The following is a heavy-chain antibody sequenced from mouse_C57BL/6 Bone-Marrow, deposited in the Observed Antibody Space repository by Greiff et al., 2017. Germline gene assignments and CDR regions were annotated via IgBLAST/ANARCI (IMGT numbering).Heavy chain of an antibody. CDR1: GYTFTSYW. D-gene: IGHD1-1*01. V-gene: IGHV1-59*01. CDR3: ARSTDEGFAY. Sequence: QVQLQQSGAELVRPGTSVKLSCKASGYTFTSYWMHWVKQRPGQGLEWIGVIDPSDSYTNYNQKFKGKATLTVDTSSSTAYMQLSSLTSEDSAVYYCARSTDEGFAYWGQGTLVTVSA. CDR2: IDPSDSYT. J-gene: IGHJ3*01.